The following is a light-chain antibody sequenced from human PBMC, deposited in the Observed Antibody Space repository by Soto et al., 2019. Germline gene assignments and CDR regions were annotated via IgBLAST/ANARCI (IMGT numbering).Light chain of an antibody. CDR2: DAS. CDR1: QSVSSY. V-gene: IGKV3-11*01. CDR3: QQRSSWPIT. J-gene: IGKJ5*01. Sequence: EIVLTQSPATLSLSPGERASLSCMASQSVSSYLAWYQQKLGQAPRLLIYDASNRATGIPARFSGSGSGTDFTLTISSLEPEDFAVYYCQQRSSWPITFGQGTRLEIK.